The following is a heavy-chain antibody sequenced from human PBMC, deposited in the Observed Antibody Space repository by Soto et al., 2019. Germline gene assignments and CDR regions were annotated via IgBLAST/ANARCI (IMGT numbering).Heavy chain of an antibody. V-gene: IGHV3-66*01. CDR1: GFTVSSNY. J-gene: IGHJ3*02. CDR3: ARDGYCSGGSCYSDAFDI. D-gene: IGHD2-15*01. Sequence: EVQLVESGGGLVQPGGSLRLSCAASGFTVSSNYMSWVRQAPGKGLEWVSVIYSGGSTYYADSVKGRFTISRDNSKNKLYLQMNSLRAEDTAVYYCARDGYCSGGSCYSDAFDIWGQGTMVTVSS. CDR2: IYSGGST.